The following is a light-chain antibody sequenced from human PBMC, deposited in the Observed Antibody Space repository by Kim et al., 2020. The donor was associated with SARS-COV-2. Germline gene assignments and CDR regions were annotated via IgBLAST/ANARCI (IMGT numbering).Light chain of an antibody. CDR3: NSRDSSGNHWV. CDR2: GKN. CDR1: SLRRYY. Sequence: ALGQTVRLTCQGDSLRRYYASCYQQKPGQAPVLVIYGKNTRPSGIPDRFSGSSSGNTASLTITGAQAEDEADYYCNSRDSSGNHWVFGGGTQLTVL. V-gene: IGLV3-19*01. J-gene: IGLJ3*02.